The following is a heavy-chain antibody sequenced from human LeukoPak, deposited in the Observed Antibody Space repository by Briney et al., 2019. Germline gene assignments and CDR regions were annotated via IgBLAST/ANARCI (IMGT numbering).Heavy chain of an antibody. D-gene: IGHD6-13*01. CDR3: ARAAYSSTWYSRYFDL. Sequence: GGSLRLSCAASGFTFSSYDMNWVRQAPGKGLEWASCISRSSSYKNYADSVKGRLTISRDNAKNSLYLQMNSLRAGDTAVYYCARAAYSSTWYSRYFDLWGRGTLVTVSS. J-gene: IGHJ2*01. V-gene: IGHV3-21*01. CDR2: ISRSSSYK. CDR1: GFTFSSYD.